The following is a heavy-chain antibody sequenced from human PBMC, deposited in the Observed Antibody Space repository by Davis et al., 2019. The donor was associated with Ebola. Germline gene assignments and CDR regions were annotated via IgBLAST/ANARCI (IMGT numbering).Heavy chain of an antibody. D-gene: IGHD1-26*01. CDR2: LKEDESQK. Sequence: GESLKISCVVSGFTFANYWMTWVRQAPGKGLEWVASLKEDESQKYYVDSVKGRFTISRDNAENSLFLQMNSLRAEDTAVHYCAKHIGIMGVTTFNYWGQGTLVIVSS. CDR3: AKHIGIMGVTTFNY. J-gene: IGHJ4*02. CDR1: GFTFANYW. V-gene: IGHV3-7*01.